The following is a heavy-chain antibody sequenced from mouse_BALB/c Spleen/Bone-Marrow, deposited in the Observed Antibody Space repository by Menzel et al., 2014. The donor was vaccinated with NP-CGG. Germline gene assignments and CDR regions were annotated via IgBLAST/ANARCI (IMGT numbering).Heavy chain of an antibody. V-gene: IGHV1S33*01. J-gene: IGHJ4*01. CDR2: IYPGDGST. D-gene: IGHD2-14*01. CDR1: GYSFTDYD. Sequence: ESGPELVKPGTSVKISCKASGYSFTDYDINWVKQRPGQGLEWIGWIYPGDGSTKYNEKFKGKATLTADRSSSAAYMQLSSLASESSTVYCCARGGIGGSVDYWGQGTSVTVSS. CDR3: ARGGIGGSVDY.